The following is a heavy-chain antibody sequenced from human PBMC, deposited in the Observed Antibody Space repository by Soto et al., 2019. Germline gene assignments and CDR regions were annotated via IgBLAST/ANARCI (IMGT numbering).Heavy chain of an antibody. V-gene: IGHV2-5*02. J-gene: IGHJ3*02. CDR3: AHRRGDNYASSEGAFDI. CDR2: IYWDDDK. D-gene: IGHD3-22*01. CDR1: GFSLTTSGVG. Sequence: SGPTLVNPTQPLTLTCTFSGFSLTTSGVGVGWIRQPPGKALEWLALIYWDDDKRYSPSLKSRLTITKDTSENQVVLTMTNMDPVDTATYYCAHRRGDNYASSEGAFDIWGQGTMVTVSS.